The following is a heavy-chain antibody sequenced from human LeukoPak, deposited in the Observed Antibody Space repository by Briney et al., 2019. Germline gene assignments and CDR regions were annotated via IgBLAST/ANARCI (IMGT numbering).Heavy chain of an antibody. J-gene: IGHJ4*02. Sequence: KPSETLSLTCTVSGGSISSGGYYWSWIRQHPGKGLEWIGYIYYSGSTYYNPSLKSRVTISVDTSKNQFSLKLSSVTAADTAVYYCARFVYNWNYALDYWGQGTLVTVSS. V-gene: IGHV4-31*03. CDR2: IYYSGST. CDR3: ARFVYNWNYALDY. D-gene: IGHD1-7*01. CDR1: GGSISSGGYY.